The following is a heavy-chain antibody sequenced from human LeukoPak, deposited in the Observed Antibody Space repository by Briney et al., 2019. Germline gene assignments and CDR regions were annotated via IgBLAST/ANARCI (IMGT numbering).Heavy chain of an antibody. CDR2: ISYDGSNK. Sequence: GGSLRLSCAASGFTFDNYAMSWVRQAPGKGLEWVAVISYDGSNKYYADSVKGRFTISRDNSKNTLYLQMNSLRAEDTAVYYCARSRPGGRYYYYGMDVWGQGTTVTVSS. CDR3: ARSRPGGRYYYYGMDV. J-gene: IGHJ6*02. V-gene: IGHV3-30-3*01. D-gene: IGHD3-10*01. CDR1: GFTFDNYA.